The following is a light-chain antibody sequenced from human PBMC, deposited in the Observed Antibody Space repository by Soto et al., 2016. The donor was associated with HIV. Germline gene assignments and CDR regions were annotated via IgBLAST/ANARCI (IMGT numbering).Light chain of an antibody. Sequence: DIQMTQSPSAMSASVGDRVTISCRASQDISNFLAWFQQKPGKVPQRLIFSASSLQSGVPSRFTGSGSGTEFTLTISSLQPEDFATYYCLQDYNYPYTFGQGTKLEIK. CDR1: QDISNF. CDR3: LQDYNYPYT. V-gene: IGKV1-17*03. CDR2: SAS. J-gene: IGKJ2*01.